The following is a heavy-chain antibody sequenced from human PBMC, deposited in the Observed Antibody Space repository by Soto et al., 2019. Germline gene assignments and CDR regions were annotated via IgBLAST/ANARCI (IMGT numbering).Heavy chain of an antibody. CDR1: GFTFSSYS. J-gene: IGHJ6*02. CDR3: ARDEDYYDSYGMDV. CDR2: ISSSSSYI. Sequence: GGSLRLSCAASGFTFSSYSMNWVRQAPGKGLEWVSSISSSSSYIYYADSVKGRFTISRDNAKNSLYLQMNSLRAEDTAVYYCARDEDYYDSYGMDVWGQGTTVTVSS. D-gene: IGHD3-22*01. V-gene: IGHV3-21*01.